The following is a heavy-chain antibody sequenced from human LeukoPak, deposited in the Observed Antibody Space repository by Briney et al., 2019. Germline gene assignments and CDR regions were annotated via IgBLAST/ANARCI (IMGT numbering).Heavy chain of an antibody. D-gene: IGHD3-3*01. CDR1: GFTFASYA. CDR3: ARDGASHDFWSGYYYYYMDV. J-gene: IGHJ6*03. CDR2: ISSSSSYI. Sequence: PGGSLRLSCAASGFTFASYAMTWVRQAPGKGLEWVSSISSSSSYIYYADSVKGRFTISRDNAKNSLYLQMNSLRAEDTAVYYCARDGASHDFWSGYYYYYMDVWGKGTTVTVSS. V-gene: IGHV3-21*01.